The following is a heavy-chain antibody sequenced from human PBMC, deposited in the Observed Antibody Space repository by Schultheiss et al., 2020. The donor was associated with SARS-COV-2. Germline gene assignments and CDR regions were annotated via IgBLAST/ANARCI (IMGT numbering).Heavy chain of an antibody. D-gene: IGHD3-22*01. V-gene: IGHV4-34*01. Sequence: SETLSLTCAVYGGSFSGYYWSWIRQPPGKGLEWIGEIYHSGSTNYNPSLKSRVTISVDTSKNQFSLKLSSVTAADTAVYYCARVGYYYDSSGYYPYYFDYWGQGTLVTVSS. CDR2: IYHSGST. J-gene: IGHJ4*02. CDR1: GGSFSGYY. CDR3: ARVGYYYDSSGYYPYYFDY.